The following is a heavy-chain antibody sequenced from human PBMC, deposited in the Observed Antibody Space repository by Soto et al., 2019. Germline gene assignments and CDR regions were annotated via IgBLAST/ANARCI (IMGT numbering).Heavy chain of an antibody. J-gene: IGHJ6*02. CDR3: ARDLPITMIVVVPYGMDV. V-gene: IGHV1-18*01. Sequence: ASVKVSCKASGYTFTSYGISWVRQAPGQGLEWMGWISAYNGNTNYAQKLQGRVTMTTDTSTSTAYMELRSLRSDDTAVYYCARDLPITMIVVVPYGMDVWGQGTTVTVSS. CDR1: GYTFTSYG. CDR2: ISAYNGNT. D-gene: IGHD3-22*01.